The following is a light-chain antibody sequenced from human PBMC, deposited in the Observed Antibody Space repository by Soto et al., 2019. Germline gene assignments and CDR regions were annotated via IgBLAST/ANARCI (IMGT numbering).Light chain of an antibody. CDR3: QQTTSFPLT. J-gene: IGKJ4*01. Sequence: DIQMTQSPSSVSASVGDRVTITCRASQGIVSWLAWYQQKPGQAPKLLIYAASNLQSGVPLRFSGSGSGTDFTLTISSLQPEDFATYYCQQTTSFPLTFGGGNKVEIK. CDR2: AAS. V-gene: IGKV1-12*01. CDR1: QGIVSW.